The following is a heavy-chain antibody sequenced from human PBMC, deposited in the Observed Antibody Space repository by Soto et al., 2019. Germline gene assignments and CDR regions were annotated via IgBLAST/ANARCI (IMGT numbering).Heavy chain of an antibody. CDR1: GYSISSGFS. V-gene: IGHV4-38-2*02. CDR2: IDHSGST. CDR3: ARDWGSGYYHFEP. J-gene: IGHJ5*02. D-gene: IGHD5-12*01. Sequence: LALTCAVSGYSISSGFSWGWIRQPPGKGLELIGSIDHSGSTHYNASLKIRLSISLDTSKNQFSLKLRSVTAADTAVYYCARDWGSGYYHFEPWGQGTLVTVSS.